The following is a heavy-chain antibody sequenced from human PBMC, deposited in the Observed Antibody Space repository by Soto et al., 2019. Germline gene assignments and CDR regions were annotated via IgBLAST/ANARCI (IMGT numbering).Heavy chain of an antibody. CDR3: ARRDSSPPYRY. J-gene: IGHJ4*02. CDR2: IYYSGST. Sequence: QLQLQESGPGLVKPSETLSLTCTVSGGSISSSSYYWGWIRQPPGKGLEWIGSIYYSGSTYYNPSIKGRVTLAVDTSKNQFSRKLSSVTAADTAVYYCARRDSSPPYRYWGQGTLVTVSS. CDR1: GGSISSSSYY. V-gene: IGHV4-39*01. D-gene: IGHD2-15*01.